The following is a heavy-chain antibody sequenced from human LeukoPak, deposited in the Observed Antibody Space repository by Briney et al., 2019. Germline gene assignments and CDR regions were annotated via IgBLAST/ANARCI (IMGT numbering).Heavy chain of an antibody. CDR1: GFTFSSYW. Sequence: GGSLRLSCAASGFTFSSYWMSWVRQAPGRGLEWVANIKQDGSEKYYVDSVKGRFTISRDNAKNSLYMQMNSLRAEDTAVYYCGRSAAAGFFDYWDQGTLVTVSS. J-gene: IGHJ4*02. D-gene: IGHD6-13*01. CDR2: IKQDGSEK. CDR3: GRSAAAGFFDY. V-gene: IGHV3-7*03.